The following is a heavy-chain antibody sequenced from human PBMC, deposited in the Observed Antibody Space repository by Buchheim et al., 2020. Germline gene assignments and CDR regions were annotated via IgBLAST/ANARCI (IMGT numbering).Heavy chain of an antibody. CDR3: ARVNTHPDSSSWYLRRGYYYGMDV. Sequence: QVQLAQSGAEVKKPGASVKVSCKASGYTFTSYGISWVRQAPGQGLEWMGWISAYNGNTTYAQKLQGRVTMTTATSTSTAYMELRSLRSDDTAVYDCARVNTHPDSSSWYLRRGYYYGMDVWGQGTT. V-gene: IGHV1-18*04. CDR1: GYTFTSYG. J-gene: IGHJ6*02. CDR2: ISAYNGNT. D-gene: IGHD6-13*01.